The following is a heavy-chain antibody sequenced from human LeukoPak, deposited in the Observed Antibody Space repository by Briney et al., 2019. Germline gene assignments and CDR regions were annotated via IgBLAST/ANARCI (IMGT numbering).Heavy chain of an antibody. CDR2: ISADGGST. CDR3: AKESGKFDY. V-gene: IGHV3-43*02. CDR1: GLNFDDST. Sequence: GGSLRLSCVASGLNFDDSTMHWVRQAPGKGLEWVSLISADGGSTFSADSVKGRFSISRDNSKNSLYLQMNSLRSEDTAMYYCAKESGKFDYWGQGTLVAVSS. J-gene: IGHJ4*02.